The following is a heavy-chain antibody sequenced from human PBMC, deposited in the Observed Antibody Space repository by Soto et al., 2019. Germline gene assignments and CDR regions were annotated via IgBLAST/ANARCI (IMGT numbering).Heavy chain of an antibody. Sequence: LSLTCSVSGGSIISSSYYWGWIRQPPGKRLEWIGSIYYSGSTYYNPSLKSRVIISVDTSKNQFSLKLSSVTAADTAVYYCARLHIYIRGLEGAFDIWGQGTMVTVS. J-gene: IGHJ3*02. CDR1: GGSIISSSYY. V-gene: IGHV4-39*01. D-gene: IGHD2-21*01. CDR2: IYYSGST. CDR3: ARLHIYIRGLEGAFDI.